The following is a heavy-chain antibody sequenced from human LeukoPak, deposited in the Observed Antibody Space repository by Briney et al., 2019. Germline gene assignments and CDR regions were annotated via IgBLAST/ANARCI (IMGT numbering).Heavy chain of an antibody. CDR1: GFPFSSYA. J-gene: IGHJ4*02. CDR3: ARVKRGEMATIYFDY. CDR2: IRSNGGST. D-gene: IGHD5-24*01. Sequence: GGSLRLSCAASGFPFSSYAMHWVRQAPGKGLEYVSAIRSNGGSTYYANSVKGRFTISRDNSKNTLYLQMGSLRAEDMAVYYCARVKRGEMATIYFDYWGQGTLVTVSS. V-gene: IGHV3-64*01.